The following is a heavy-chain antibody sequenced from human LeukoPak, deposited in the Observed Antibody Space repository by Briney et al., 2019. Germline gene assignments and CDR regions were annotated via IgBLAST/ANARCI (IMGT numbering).Heavy chain of an antibody. CDR3: ARGAPSYCSSTSCLAYYFDY. V-gene: IGHV1-2*04. CDR2: INPNSGGT. CDR1: GYTFTGYY. J-gene: IGHJ4*02. Sequence: ASVKVSCKAPGYTFTGYYMHWVRQAPGQGLEWMGWINPNSGGTNYAQKFQGWVTMTRDTSISTAYMELSRLRSDDTAVYYCARGAPSYCSSTSCLAYYFDYWGQGTLVTVSS. D-gene: IGHD2-2*01.